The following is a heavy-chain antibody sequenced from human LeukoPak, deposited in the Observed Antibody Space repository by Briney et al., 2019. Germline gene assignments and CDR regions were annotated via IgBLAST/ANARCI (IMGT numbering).Heavy chain of an antibody. CDR1: GFTFSNAW. CDR3: TALPYCSGGSCYTKWFDP. Sequence: GGSLRLSCAASGFTFSNAWMSWVRQAPGKGLEWVGRIKSKTDGGTTDYAASVKGRFTISRDDSKNTLYLQMNSLKTEDTAVYYCTALPYCSGGSCYTKWFDPWGQGTLVTVSS. D-gene: IGHD2-15*01. J-gene: IGHJ5*02. CDR2: IKSKTDGGTT. V-gene: IGHV3-15*01.